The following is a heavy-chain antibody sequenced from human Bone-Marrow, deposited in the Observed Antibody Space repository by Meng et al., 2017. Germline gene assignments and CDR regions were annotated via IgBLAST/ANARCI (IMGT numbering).Heavy chain of an antibody. V-gene: IGHV1-2*06. CDR3: ARGYSSGWYRAP. Sequence: ASVKVSCKASGYTFTGYYMHWVRQAPGQGLEWMGRINPNSGDTNCAQKFQGRVTMTGDTSISTAYMELSRLRSDDTAVYYCARGYSSGWYRAPWGQGTLVTVSS. CDR2: INPNSGDT. CDR1: GYTFTGYY. D-gene: IGHD6-19*01. J-gene: IGHJ5*02.